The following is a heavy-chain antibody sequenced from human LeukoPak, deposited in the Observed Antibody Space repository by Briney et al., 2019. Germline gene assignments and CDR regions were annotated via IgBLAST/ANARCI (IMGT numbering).Heavy chain of an antibody. J-gene: IGHJ2*01. CDR2: IYTSGST. D-gene: IGHD6-19*01. CDR3: ARRIWADWYFDL. V-gene: IGHV4-4*07. CDR1: GGSISSYY. Sequence: SETLSLTCTVSGGSISSYYWSWIRQPAGKGLEWIGRIYTSGSTTYNPSLKSRVTISVDTSKNQFSLKLSSVTAADTAVYYCARRIWADWYFDLWGRGTLVTVSS.